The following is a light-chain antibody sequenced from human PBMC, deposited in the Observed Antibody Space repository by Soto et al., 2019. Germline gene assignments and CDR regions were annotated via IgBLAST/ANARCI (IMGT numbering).Light chain of an antibody. Sequence: EIVLIMSPVTLSLSPGERATLSCRASQSISSSLAWYQQNPGQAPRLLIYLTSNRAAGIPARFSGSGSGTDFTLTISRLEPEDFAVYYCQQYGSSITFGQGTRLEIK. J-gene: IGKJ5*01. CDR1: QSISSS. CDR2: LTS. CDR3: QQYGSSIT. V-gene: IGKV3-20*01.